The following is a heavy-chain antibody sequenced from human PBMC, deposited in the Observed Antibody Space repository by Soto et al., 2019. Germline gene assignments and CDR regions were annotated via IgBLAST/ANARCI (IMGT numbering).Heavy chain of an antibody. J-gene: IGHJ4*02. CDR1: GYSFSSYW. CDR2: IYPGDSDT. V-gene: IGHV5-51*01. CDR3: ARGNHPPTYYFEY. Sequence: GEFLKISCKGSGYSFSSYWIGWVRLMPGKGLEYMGIIYPGDSDTRYSPSFQGQVTISADKSISTTYLQWSSLKASDTAIYYCARGNHPPTYYFEYWGQGTLVNVSS. D-gene: IGHD1-1*01.